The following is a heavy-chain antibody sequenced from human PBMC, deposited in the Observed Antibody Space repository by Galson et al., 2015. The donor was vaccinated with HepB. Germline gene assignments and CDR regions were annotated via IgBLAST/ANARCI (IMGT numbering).Heavy chain of an antibody. V-gene: IGHV4-39*01. CDR3: ARRTEYYYDSSGYYPAFYYFDY. CDR1: GGSISSSSYY. J-gene: IGHJ4*02. D-gene: IGHD3-22*01. CDR2: IYYSGST. Sequence: SETLSLTCTVSGGSISSSSYYWGWIRQPPGKGLEWIGSIYYSGSTYYNPSLKSRVTISVDTSKNQFSLKLSSVTAADTAVYYCARRTEYYYDSSGYYPAFYYFDYWGQGTLVTVSS.